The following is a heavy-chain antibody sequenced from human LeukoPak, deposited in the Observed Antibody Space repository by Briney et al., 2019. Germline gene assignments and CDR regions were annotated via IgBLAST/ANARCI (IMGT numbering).Heavy chain of an antibody. J-gene: IGHJ4*02. CDR1: GFTFSSYA. Sequence: GSLRLSCAASGFTFSSYAMSWVRQAPGKGLEWVSAISGSGGSTYYADSVKGRFTISRDNSKNTLCLQMNSLRAEDTAVYYCAKDISGGSCFDYWGQGTLVTVSS. CDR3: AKDISGGSCFDY. CDR2: ISGSGGST. D-gene: IGHD2-15*01. V-gene: IGHV3-23*01.